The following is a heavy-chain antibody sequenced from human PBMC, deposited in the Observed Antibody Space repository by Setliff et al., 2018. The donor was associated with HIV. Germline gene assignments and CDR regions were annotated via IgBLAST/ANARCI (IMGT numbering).Heavy chain of an antibody. Sequence: SETLSLTCTVSGGSISRGSYSWGWIRQPPGKGLEWIGSISYTGITNYNPSLKSRVTISVDTSQNQFSLKLTSVTAADTAVYYCARGYYDSSGTFDYWGQGTLVTVSS. CDR1: GGSISRGSYS. D-gene: IGHD3-22*01. CDR2: ISYTGIT. V-gene: IGHV4-39*01. CDR3: ARGYYDSSGTFDY. J-gene: IGHJ4*02.